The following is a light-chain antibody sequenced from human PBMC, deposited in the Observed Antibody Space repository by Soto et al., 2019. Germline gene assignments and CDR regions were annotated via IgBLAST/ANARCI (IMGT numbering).Light chain of an antibody. CDR1: QIISRY. J-gene: IGKJ1*01. CDR3: QQSYSTPPWT. V-gene: IGKV1-39*01. Sequence: DVPMTQSPSPLSASVGDRVIITCPSSQIISRYLDWYQQKPAKAPKLLLYAASNLQSGAPSRFSGSGSGTDFTLTISSLQPEDSANYYCQQSYSTPPWTLGQGTKVDIK. CDR2: AAS.